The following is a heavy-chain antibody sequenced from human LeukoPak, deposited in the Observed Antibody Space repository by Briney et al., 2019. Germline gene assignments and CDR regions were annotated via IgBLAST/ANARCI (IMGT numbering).Heavy chain of an antibody. J-gene: IGHJ5*02. D-gene: IGHD3-10*01. Sequence: ASVKVSCEASGYTFTGYYMHWVRQAPGQGLEWMGWINPNSGGTNYAQKFQGRVTMTRDTSISTAYMELSRLRSDDTAVYYCARAPYYYGSGSQTGDDWFDPWGQGTLVTVSS. CDR3: ARAPYYYGSGSQTGDDWFDP. CDR1: GYTFTGYY. CDR2: INPNSGGT. V-gene: IGHV1-2*02.